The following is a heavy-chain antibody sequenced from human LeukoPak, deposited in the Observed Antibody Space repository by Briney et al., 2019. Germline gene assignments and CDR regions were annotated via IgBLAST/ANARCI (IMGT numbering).Heavy chain of an antibody. CDR2: IYTSGST. V-gene: IGHV4-4*07. CDR1: GGSISSYY. D-gene: IGHD3-22*01. CDR3: ASSGYYRYYFDY. Sequence: SETLPLTCTVSGGSISSYYWSWIRQPAGKGLEWIGRIYTSGSTNYNPSLKSRVTMSVDTSKNQFSLKLSSVTAADTAVYYCASSGYYRYYFDYWGQGTLVTVSS. J-gene: IGHJ4*02.